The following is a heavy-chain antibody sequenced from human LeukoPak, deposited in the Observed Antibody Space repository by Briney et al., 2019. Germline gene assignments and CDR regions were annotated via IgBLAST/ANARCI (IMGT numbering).Heavy chain of an antibody. Sequence: SETLSLTCTVSGRSISSRSYYWGWIRQPPGKGLEWIGSIYYSGSTYYNTSLKSRVTISVDTSKTQFSLKLSSVTAADTAVYYCASTRDRGVILFGYWGQGTLVTVSS. CDR3: ASTRDRGVILFGY. V-gene: IGHV4-39*01. CDR2: IYYSGST. J-gene: IGHJ4*02. CDR1: GRSISSRSYY. D-gene: IGHD3-16*02.